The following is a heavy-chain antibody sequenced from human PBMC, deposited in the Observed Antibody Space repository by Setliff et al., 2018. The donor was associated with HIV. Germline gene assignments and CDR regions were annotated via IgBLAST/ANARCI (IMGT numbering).Heavy chain of an antibody. Sequence: SETLSLTCTVSGGSISGYYWSWIRQPPGKGLEWIGYIYYRGSTDYNPSLKSRVTISIDTSNNKFSLKLSSVTAADTALYYCARSVDTTLVPAYYFDYWGQGTLVTVSS. D-gene: IGHD5-18*01. V-gene: IGHV4-59*01. CDR3: ARSVDTTLVPAYYFDY. CDR2: IYYRGST. CDR1: GGSISGYY. J-gene: IGHJ4*02.